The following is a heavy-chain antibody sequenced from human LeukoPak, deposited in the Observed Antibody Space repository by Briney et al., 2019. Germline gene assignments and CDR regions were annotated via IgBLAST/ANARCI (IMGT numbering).Heavy chain of an antibody. V-gene: IGHV4-59*08. J-gene: IGHJ6*02. CDR1: GGSISSYY. D-gene: IGHD3-22*01. CDR2: IYYSGST. Sequence: PSETLSLTCTVSGGSISSYYWSWIRQPPGKGLEWIGYIYYSGSTNYNPSLKSRVTISVDTSKNQFSLKLSSVTAADTAVYYCARITSSGYYIDYYYYYGMDVWGQGTTVTVSS. CDR3: ARITSSGYYIDYYYYYGMDV.